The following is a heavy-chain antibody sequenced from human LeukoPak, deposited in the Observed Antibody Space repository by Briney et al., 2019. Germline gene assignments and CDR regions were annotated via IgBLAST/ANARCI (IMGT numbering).Heavy chain of an antibody. CDR2: ISGSGGST. Sequence: GGSLRLSCAASGFTFSNYAMSWVRQAPGKGLEWVSAISGSGGSTYYADSVKGRFTISRDNSKNTLYLQMNSLRAEDTAVYYCAKWFAAYYYYYMDVWGKGTTVTVSS. CDR1: GFTFSNYA. D-gene: IGHD3-22*01. CDR3: AKWFAAYYYYYMDV. V-gene: IGHV3-23*01. J-gene: IGHJ6*03.